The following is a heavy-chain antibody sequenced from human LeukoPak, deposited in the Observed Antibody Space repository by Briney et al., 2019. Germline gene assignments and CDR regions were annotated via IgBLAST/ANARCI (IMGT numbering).Heavy chain of an antibody. CDR2: IYYSGST. J-gene: IGHJ3*02. CDR1: GGSISSYY. V-gene: IGHV4-59*01. D-gene: IGHD3-10*01. CDR3: ARANYYGSGPETFDI. Sequence: SETLSLTCTVSGGSISSYYWSWIRQPPGKGLEWIGYIYYSGSTNYNPSLKSRVTISVDTSKNQFSLKLSSVTAADTAVYYCARANYYGSGPETFDIWGQGTMVTVS.